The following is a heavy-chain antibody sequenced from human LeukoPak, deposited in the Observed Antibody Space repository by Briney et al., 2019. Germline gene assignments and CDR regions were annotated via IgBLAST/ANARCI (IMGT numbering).Heavy chain of an antibody. CDR3: AKDERDYFDY. J-gene: IGHJ4*02. V-gene: IGHV3-30*18. CDR2: ISYDGSNK. Sequence: PGGSLRLSCAASGFTFSSYGMHWVRQAPGKGLEWVAVISYDGSNKYYADSVKGRFTISRDNSKNTLCLQMNSLRAEDTAVYYCAKDERDYFDYWGQGTLVTVSS. CDR1: GFTFSSYG. D-gene: IGHD1-1*01.